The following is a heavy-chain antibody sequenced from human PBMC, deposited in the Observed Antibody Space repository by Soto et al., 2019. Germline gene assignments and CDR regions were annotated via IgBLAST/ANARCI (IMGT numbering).Heavy chain of an antibody. D-gene: IGHD5-12*01. CDR3: ARGVVATIGPFFDY. CDR1: GFTFSSYS. Sequence: GGSLRLSCATSGFTFSSYSMNWVRQAPGKGLEWVSGISGDGATTYYTDSVKGRFTISRDISKNTLYLQMNSLRAEDTAVYYCARGVVATIGPFFDYWGQGTLVTVSS. J-gene: IGHJ4*02. CDR2: ISGDGATT. V-gene: IGHV3-23*01.